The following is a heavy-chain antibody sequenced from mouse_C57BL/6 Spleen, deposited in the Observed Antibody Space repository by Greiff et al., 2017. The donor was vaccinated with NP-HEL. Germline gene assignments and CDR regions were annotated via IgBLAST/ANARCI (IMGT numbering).Heavy chain of an antibody. Sequence: EVKLVESGEGLVKPGGSLKLSCAASGFTFSSYAMSWVRQTPEKRLEWVAYISSGGDYIYYADTVKGRFTISRDNARNTLYLQMSSLKSEDTAMYYCTRDQEDGYPYYFDYWGQGTTLTVSS. D-gene: IGHD2-3*01. V-gene: IGHV5-9-1*02. J-gene: IGHJ2*01. CDR1: GFTFSSYA. CDR2: ISSGGDYI. CDR3: TRDQEDGYPYYFDY.